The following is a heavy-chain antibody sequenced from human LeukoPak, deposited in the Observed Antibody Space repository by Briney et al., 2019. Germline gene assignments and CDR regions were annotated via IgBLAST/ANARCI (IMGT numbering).Heavy chain of an antibody. CDR1: GGSISSYY. CDR3: ARDSPPLRFLEY. D-gene: IGHD3-3*01. J-gene: IGHJ4*02. CDR2: IYYSGST. V-gene: IGHV4-59*01. Sequence: SETLSLTCTVSGGSISSYYWSWIRQPPGKGLEWIGYIYYSGSTNYNPSLKSRVTISVDTSKNQFSLKLSSVTAADTAVYYCARDSPPLRFLEYWGQGTLVTVSS.